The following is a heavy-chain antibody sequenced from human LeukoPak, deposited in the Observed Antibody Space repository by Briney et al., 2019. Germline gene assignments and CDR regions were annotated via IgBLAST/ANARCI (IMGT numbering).Heavy chain of an antibody. CDR1: GFTFSSYA. J-gene: IGHJ3*02. Sequence: GGSLRLSCTASGFTFSSYAMTWVRQAPGKGLECVSVISGIGTTTYYADSVKGRFTISRDNAKNSLYLQMNSLRAEDTAVYYCANSQGYGDYVDAFDIWGQGTMVTVSS. V-gene: IGHV3-23*01. CDR2: ISGIGTTT. CDR3: ANSQGYGDYVDAFDI. D-gene: IGHD4-17*01.